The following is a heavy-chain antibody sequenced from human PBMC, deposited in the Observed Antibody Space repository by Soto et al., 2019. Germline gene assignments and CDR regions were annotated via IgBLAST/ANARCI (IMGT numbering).Heavy chain of an antibody. CDR3: ARDATYSSGWLDFDY. D-gene: IGHD6-19*01. J-gene: IGHJ4*02. Sequence: QVQLVESGGGVVQPGRSLRLSCAASGFTFSSYGMHWVRQAPGKGLEWVAVIWYDGSNKYYADSVKGRFTISRDNSKNTLYLQMNSLRAEDTAVYYCARDATYSSGWLDFDYWGQGTLVTVSS. CDR2: IWYDGSNK. V-gene: IGHV3-33*01. CDR1: GFTFSSYG.